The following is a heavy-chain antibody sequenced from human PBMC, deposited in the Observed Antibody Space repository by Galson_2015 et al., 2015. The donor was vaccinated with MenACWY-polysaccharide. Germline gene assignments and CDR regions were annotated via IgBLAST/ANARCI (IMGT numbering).Heavy chain of an antibody. CDR3: AGGACTKRRLDY. V-gene: IGHV3-7*01. CDR1: GFTFSTYW. Sequence: SLRLSCAASGFTFSTYWMNWVRQAPGKGLEWVANIKEDGSEKYYVDSVKGRFTISRDNAKNSLYLQMNSLRADDTAVYYCAGGACTKRRLDYWGQGTLVTVSS. J-gene: IGHJ4*02. CDR2: IKEDGSEK. D-gene: IGHD6-25*01.